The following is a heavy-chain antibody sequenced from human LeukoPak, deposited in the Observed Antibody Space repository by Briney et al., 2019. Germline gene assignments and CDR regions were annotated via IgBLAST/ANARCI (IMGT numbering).Heavy chain of an antibody. V-gene: IGHV3-23*01. CDR3: AKDLVLWFGELLPSGFDY. CDR1: GFTFSSYA. CDR2: ISGSGGST. D-gene: IGHD3-10*01. J-gene: IGHJ4*02. Sequence: PGGSLRLSCAASGFTFSSYAMSWVRQAPGKGLEWVLAISGSGGSTYYADSVKGRFTISRDNSKNTLYLQMNSLRAEDTAVYYCAKDLVLWFGELLPSGFDYWGRGTLVTVSS.